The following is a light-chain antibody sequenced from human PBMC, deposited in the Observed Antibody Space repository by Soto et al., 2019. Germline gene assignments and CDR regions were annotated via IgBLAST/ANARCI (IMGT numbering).Light chain of an antibody. CDR2: DAS. CDR1: QSVTTY. CDR3: QQRSNWPPT. V-gene: IGKV3-11*01. Sequence: EIVLTQSPATLSLSPGERATLSCRASQSVTTYLAWYQHRPGQAPRLLIYDASNRATGIPARFSGSGSGTDLTLTISSLEPEDFAVYYCQQRSNWPPTFGQGTRLEIK. J-gene: IGKJ5*01.